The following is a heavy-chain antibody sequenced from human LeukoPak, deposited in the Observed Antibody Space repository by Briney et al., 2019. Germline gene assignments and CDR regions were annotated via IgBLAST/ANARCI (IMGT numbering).Heavy chain of an antibody. V-gene: IGHV3-11*01. CDR3: ARARAYDYVWGSYRGFDI. CDR1: GFTFSDYY. D-gene: IGHD3-16*02. CDR2: ISSSGSTI. Sequence: GGPLRLSCAASGFTFSDYYMSWIRQAPGKGLEWVSYISSSGSTIYYADSVKGRFTISRDNAKNSLYLQMNSLRAEDTAVYYCARARAYDYVWGSYRGFDIWGQGTMVTVSS. J-gene: IGHJ3*02.